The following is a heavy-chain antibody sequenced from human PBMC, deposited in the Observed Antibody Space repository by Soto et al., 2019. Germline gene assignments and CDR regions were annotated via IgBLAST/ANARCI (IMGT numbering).Heavy chain of an antibody. V-gene: IGHV4-39*01. Sequence: SETLSLTCTVSGGSISSSSYYWGWVRQPPGKGLEWIGSIYYSGSTYYNPSLKSRVTISVDTSKNQFSLKLSSVTAADTAVYYCARHTPAISISDHWGQGALVTVS. D-gene: IGHD2-15*01. J-gene: IGHJ4*02. CDR3: ARHTPAISISDH. CDR2: IYYSGST. CDR1: GGSISSSSYY.